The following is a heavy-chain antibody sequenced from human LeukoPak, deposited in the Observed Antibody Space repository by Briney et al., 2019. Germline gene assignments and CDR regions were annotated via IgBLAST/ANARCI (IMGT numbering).Heavy chain of an antibody. CDR2: ISYDGSNK. CDR3: AKDLAMKNKAMVM. V-gene: IGHV3-30*04. J-gene: IGHJ4*02. D-gene: IGHD5-18*01. Sequence: GGSLRLSCAASGFTFSSYAMHWVRQAPGKGLEWVAVISYDGSNKYYADSVKGRFTISRDNSKNTLFLQMNSLRAEDTAVYYCAKDLAMKNKAMVMGGQGTLVTVSS. CDR1: GFTFSSYA.